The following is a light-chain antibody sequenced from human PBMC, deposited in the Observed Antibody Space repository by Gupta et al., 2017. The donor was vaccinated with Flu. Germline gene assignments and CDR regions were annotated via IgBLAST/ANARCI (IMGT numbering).Light chain of an antibody. Sequence: GDRVTITCRASQGIGDDLGWYQQKPGRAPKRLIYAASTLQSGVPSRFSGSGSGTEFALTISILQPEDFATYYCLQHNSFPWTFGQGTKVEI. J-gene: IGKJ1*01. CDR3: LQHNSFPWT. CDR2: AAS. CDR1: QGIGDD. V-gene: IGKV1-17*01.